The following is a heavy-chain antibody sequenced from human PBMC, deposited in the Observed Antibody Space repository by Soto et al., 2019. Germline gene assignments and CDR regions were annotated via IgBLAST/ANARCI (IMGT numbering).Heavy chain of an antibody. V-gene: IGHV1-69*06. CDR3: ARDNGGVTPLWDYYYYGMDV. CDR1: GGTFSSYA. CDR2: IIPIFGTA. J-gene: IGHJ6*02. Sequence: GASVKVSCKASGGTFSSYAISWVRQAPGQGLEWMGGIIPIFGTANYAQKFQGRVTITADKSTSTAYMELSSLRSEDTAVYYCARDNGGVTPLWDYYYYGMDVWGQGTTVTVYS. D-gene: IGHD2-21*02.